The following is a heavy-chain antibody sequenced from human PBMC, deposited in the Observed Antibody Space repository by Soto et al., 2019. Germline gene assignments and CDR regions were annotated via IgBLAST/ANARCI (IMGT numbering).Heavy chain of an antibody. CDR3: AKVQGSGYSYGYRN. D-gene: IGHD5-18*01. CDR2: ISGSGVST. J-gene: IGHJ4*02. Sequence: GGSLRLSCAASGFTFSSYAMSWVRQAPGKGLEWVSAISGSGVSTYYADSVKGRFTISRDNSKNTLYLQMNSLRAEDTAVYYCAKVQGSGYSYGYRNWGQGTLITFSS. V-gene: IGHV3-23*01. CDR1: GFTFSSYA.